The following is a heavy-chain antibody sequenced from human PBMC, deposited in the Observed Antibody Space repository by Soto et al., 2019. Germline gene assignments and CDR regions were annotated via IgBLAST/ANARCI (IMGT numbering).Heavy chain of an antibody. D-gene: IGHD6-13*01. Sequence: QVQLQESGPGLVKPSETLSLTCTVSGGSISPYYWSWIRQPPGKGLEWIGYVYYSGNTNYNPSLESRVTISVDTSRNQFSLNLTSATAADTAVYXCAXKGAAASYAHYYMDVWGRGTTVTVSS. CDR1: GGSISPYY. J-gene: IGHJ6*03. V-gene: IGHV4-59*01. CDR2: VYYSGNT. CDR3: AXKGAAASYAHYYMDV.